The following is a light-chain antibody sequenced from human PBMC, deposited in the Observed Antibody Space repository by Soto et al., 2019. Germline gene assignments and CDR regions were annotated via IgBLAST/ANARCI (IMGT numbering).Light chain of an antibody. J-gene: IGLJ2*01. CDR2: LNRDGSH. CDR1: SGHTNYA. CDR3: QTYDTGIQV. Sequence: QLVLTQSPSASASLGASVKLTCTLSSGHTNYAIAWHQQQPEKGPRYLLRLNRDGSHIKGDGIPDRFSGSRSGAERYLTISSLQSEDEAYYYCQTYDTGIQVFGGGTKLTVL. V-gene: IGLV4-69*01.